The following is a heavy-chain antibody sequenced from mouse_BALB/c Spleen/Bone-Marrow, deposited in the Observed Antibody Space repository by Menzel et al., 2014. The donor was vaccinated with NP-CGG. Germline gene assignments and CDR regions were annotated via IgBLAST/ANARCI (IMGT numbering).Heavy chain of an antibody. J-gene: IGHJ3*01. Sequence: QVQLQQPGAELVKPGASVKLSCKASGYTFTSYYMYWVKQRPGQGLEWIGEINASSGGTNINENFKSKATLTVDKSSSTAYMQLSSLTSEDSAVYHCTREGAYWGQGTLVTVSA. V-gene: IGHV1S81*02. CDR1: GYTFTSYY. CDR2: INASSGGT. CDR3: TREGAY.